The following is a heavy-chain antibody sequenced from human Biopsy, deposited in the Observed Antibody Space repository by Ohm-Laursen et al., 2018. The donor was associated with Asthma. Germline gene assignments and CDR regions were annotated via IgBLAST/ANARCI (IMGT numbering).Heavy chain of an antibody. CDR2: IYSGGTS. J-gene: IGHJ4*02. Sequence: SLRLSCAASGFAVSRDYMFWVRQAPGKGLEWVPVIYSGGTSHTADSVRGRFTISRDYSKNTLYLQMHSLRAEDTAVYYCARGDSGNWSHYYFDYWGQGTLVTVSS. D-gene: IGHD4-23*01. CDR3: ARGDSGNWSHYYFDY. V-gene: IGHV3-53*01. CDR1: GFAVSRDY.